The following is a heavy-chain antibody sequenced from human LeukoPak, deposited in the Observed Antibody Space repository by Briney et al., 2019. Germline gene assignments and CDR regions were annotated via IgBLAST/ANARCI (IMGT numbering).Heavy chain of an antibody. V-gene: IGHV1-69*05. J-gene: IGHJ5*02. CDR1: GGTFSSYA. Sequence: SVRVSCKASGGTFSSYAISWLRQAPGQGLEWMGGIIPIFGTANYAQKFQGRVTITTDESTSTAYMELSSLRSEDTAVYYCARGTYYYVSSGYYWFDPWGQGTLVTVSS. D-gene: IGHD3-22*01. CDR3: ARGTYYYVSSGYYWFDP. CDR2: IIPIFGTA.